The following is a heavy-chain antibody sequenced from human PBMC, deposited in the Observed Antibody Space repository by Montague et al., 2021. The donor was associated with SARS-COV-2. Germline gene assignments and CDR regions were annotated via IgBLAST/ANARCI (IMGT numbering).Heavy chain of an antibody. D-gene: IGHD3-22*01. CDR1: GFTFSSSE. CDR3: ARSYYYDSSGYYPDAFDI. J-gene: IGHJ3*02. CDR2: ISSSGRTI. V-gene: IGHV3-48*03. Sequence: SLRLSCAASGFTFSSSEMNWVRQAPGKGLEWVSYISSSGRTIYYADSVKGRFTIPRDNAKNSLYLQMNSLRAEDTAVYYCARSYYYDSSGYYPDAFDIWGQGTMVTVSS.